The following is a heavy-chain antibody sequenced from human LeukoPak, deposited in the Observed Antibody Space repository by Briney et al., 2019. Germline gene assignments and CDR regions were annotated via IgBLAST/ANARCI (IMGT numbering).Heavy chain of an antibody. CDR2: INHSGST. V-gene: IGHV4-34*01. Sequence: SETLSLTCPVYGGSFSGYYWSWIRQLPGKGLEWIGEINHSGSTNYNPSLKSRVTISVDTSKNQFSLKLSSVTAADTAVYYCASAYDFWSGPLDYWGQGTLVTVSS. CDR3: ASAYDFWSGPLDY. D-gene: IGHD3-3*01. J-gene: IGHJ4*02. CDR1: GGSFSGYY.